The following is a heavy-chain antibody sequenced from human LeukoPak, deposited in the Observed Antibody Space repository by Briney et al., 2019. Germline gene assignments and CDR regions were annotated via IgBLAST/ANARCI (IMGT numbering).Heavy chain of an antibody. Sequence: GGSLRLSCAASGFSFSSYSMNWVRQAPGKGLEWVSSVSSSSSYIYYADSVKGRFTISRDNAKNSLYLQMNSLRAEDTAVYYCARGGGYEAQYYYYYLDVWGKGTTVTISS. CDR3: ARGGGYEAQYYYYYLDV. CDR1: GFSFSSYS. CDR2: VSSSSSYI. J-gene: IGHJ6*03. V-gene: IGHV3-21*01. D-gene: IGHD5-12*01.